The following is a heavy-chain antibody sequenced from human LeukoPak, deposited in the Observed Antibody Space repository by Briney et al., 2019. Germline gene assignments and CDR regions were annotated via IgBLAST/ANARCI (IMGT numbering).Heavy chain of an antibody. CDR3: AKNTRAYSYGLGS. J-gene: IGHJ5*02. D-gene: IGHD5-18*01. CDR1: GGSISSSGYY. Sequence: SETLSLTCTVSGGSISSSGYYWSWMRQHPGKGLEWIGYIYHSGSTYYNPSLKSRVTISVDTSKNQFSLKLSSVTAADTAVYYCAKNTRAYSYGLGSWGQGTLVTVAS. V-gene: IGHV4-31*03. CDR2: IYHSGST.